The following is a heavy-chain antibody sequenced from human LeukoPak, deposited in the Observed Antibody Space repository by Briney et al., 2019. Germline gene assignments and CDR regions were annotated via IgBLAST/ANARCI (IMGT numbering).Heavy chain of an antibody. CDR3: ARAQNRGSYYGPEFDP. D-gene: IGHD1-26*01. CDR2: NPNSGGT. V-gene: IGHV1-2*04. J-gene: IGHJ5*02. Sequence: NPNSGGTNYAQKFQGWVTMTRDTSISTAYMELSRLRSDDTAVYYCARAQNRGSYYGPEFDPWGQGTLVTVSS.